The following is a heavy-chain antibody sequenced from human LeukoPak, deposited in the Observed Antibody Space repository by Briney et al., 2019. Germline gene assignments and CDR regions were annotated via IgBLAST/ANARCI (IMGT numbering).Heavy chain of an antibody. V-gene: IGHV4-34*01. CDR1: GGSFSGYY. Sequence: SETLSLSCAVYGGSFSGYYLNWIRQPPGKGLEWIGEINRGGSTNYNPSLKSRITISVDTSKNQFSLKLTSVTAADTAVYYCARASPYYDILTGYSNNFDYWGQGTLVTVSA. D-gene: IGHD3-9*01. J-gene: IGHJ4*02. CDR3: ARASPYYDILTGYSNNFDY. CDR2: INRGGST.